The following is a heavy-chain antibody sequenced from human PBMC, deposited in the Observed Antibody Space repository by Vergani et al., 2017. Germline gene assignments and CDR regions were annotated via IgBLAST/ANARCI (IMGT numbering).Heavy chain of an antibody. Sequence: EVQLVQSGAEVKKPGESLRISCKGSGYSFTSYWISWVRQMPGKGLEWMGRIDPSDSYTNYSPSFQGHVTISADKSISTAYLQWSSLKASDTAMYYCARDPGIAARFGAFDIWGQGTMVTVSS. CDR1: GYSFTSYW. CDR2: IDPSDSYT. V-gene: IGHV5-10-1*03. CDR3: ARDPGIAARFGAFDI. D-gene: IGHD6-6*01. J-gene: IGHJ3*02.